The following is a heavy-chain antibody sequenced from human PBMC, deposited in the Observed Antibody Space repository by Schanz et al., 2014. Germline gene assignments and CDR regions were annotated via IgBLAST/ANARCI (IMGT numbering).Heavy chain of an antibody. CDR1: GGSMSSFY. J-gene: IGHJ4*02. CDR2: ISTSGST. Sequence: QVQLQESGPGLVKQSETLSLTCTVSGGSMSSFYWNWIRQPAGKGLEWIGRISTSGSTNYNPSLRSRVSMSIGTSKTPFSLRLSSLTAADTAVYYCATWRGDDSGGHGQFDYWGQGALVTVSS. D-gene: IGHD3-22*01. CDR3: ATWRGDDSGGHGQFDY. V-gene: IGHV4-4*07.